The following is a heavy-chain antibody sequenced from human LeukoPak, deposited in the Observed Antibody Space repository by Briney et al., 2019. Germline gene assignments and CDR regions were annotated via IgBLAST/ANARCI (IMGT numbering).Heavy chain of an antibody. V-gene: IGHV6-1*01. CDR1: GDSVSSSTAA. CDR2: TYYRSRWSY. J-gene: IGHJ4*02. Sequence: SQTLSLTCAISGDSVSSSTAAWNWIRQSPSRGLEWLGRTYYRSRWSYEYTTSVKGRITINADTSENQFSLQLKSVTPEDTAVYYCARFDYGAPVYWGQGTLVSVSS. CDR3: ARFDYGAPVY. D-gene: IGHD3-16*01.